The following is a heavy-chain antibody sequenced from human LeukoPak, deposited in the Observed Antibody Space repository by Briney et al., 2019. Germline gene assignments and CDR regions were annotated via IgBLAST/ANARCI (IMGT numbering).Heavy chain of an antibody. J-gene: IGHJ4*02. Sequence: PGGSLRLSCAASGFTFSSYSMNWVRQAPGKGLEWVSSISSSSSYIYYADSVKGRFTISRDNAKNSLYLQMNSLRAEDTAVYYCASGKYSYGYYYFDYWGQGTLVTVSS. CDR1: GFTFSSYS. CDR3: ASGKYSYGYYYFDY. D-gene: IGHD5-18*01. CDR2: ISSSSSYI. V-gene: IGHV3-21*01.